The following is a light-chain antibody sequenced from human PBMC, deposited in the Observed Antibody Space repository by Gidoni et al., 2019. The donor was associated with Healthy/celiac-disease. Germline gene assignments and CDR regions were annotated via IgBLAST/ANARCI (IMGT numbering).Light chain of an antibody. Sequence: DRVTITCRASQSISSWLAWYQQKPGKAPKLLIDDASSLESGVPSRFSGSGSGTEFTLTISSLQPDDFATYYCQQYNSYPWTFGQGTKVEIK. J-gene: IGKJ1*01. CDR2: DAS. CDR3: QQYNSYPWT. CDR1: QSISSW. V-gene: IGKV1-5*01.